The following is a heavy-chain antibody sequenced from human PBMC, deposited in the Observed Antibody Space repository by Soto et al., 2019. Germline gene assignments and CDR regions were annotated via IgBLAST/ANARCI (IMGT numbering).Heavy chain of an antibody. CDR2: ISYNGSNK. Sequence: GGSLRLSCAASGFTFSGYAMHWVRQAPGKGLKWVAVISYNGSNKYYADSVKGRFTISRDNSKNTLYLQMNSLRAEDTAVYYCARHPTDNYFDYWGQGTLVTVSS. D-gene: IGHD4-4*01. J-gene: IGHJ4*02. CDR1: GFTFSGYA. V-gene: IGHV3-30-3*01. CDR3: ARHPTDNYFDY.